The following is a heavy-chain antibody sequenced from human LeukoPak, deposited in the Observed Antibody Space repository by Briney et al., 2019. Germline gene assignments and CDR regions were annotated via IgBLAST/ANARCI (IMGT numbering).Heavy chain of an antibody. J-gene: IGHJ3*02. Sequence: SETLSLTCNLSGVSVSDGRYYWTWIRQHPGKGLEWIGYKYYSGSDKYNPSQKSRLTISIDTSKNQFSLQLSSVTAADTATYYCATPYCSGISCLDVFNMWGQGTRVTVSS. CDR3: ATPYCSGISCLDVFNM. D-gene: IGHD2-2*01. V-gene: IGHV4-31*03. CDR1: GVSVSDGRYY. CDR2: KYYSGSD.